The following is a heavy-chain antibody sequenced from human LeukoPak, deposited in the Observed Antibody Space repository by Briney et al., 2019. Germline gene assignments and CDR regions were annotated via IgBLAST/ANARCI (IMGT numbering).Heavy chain of an antibody. J-gene: IGHJ5*02. CDR2: IYNIGST. CDR3: ARAPGSGSS. V-gene: IGHV3-66*01. D-gene: IGHD3-10*01. CDR1: GFTVSSNY. Sequence: PGGSLRLSCAVSGFTVSSNYMGWFRQAPGKGPEWVSVIYNIGSTYYADSVKGRFSISRDNSKNTLYLQMNSLRAEDTGVYYCARAPGSGSSWGQGTLVTVSS.